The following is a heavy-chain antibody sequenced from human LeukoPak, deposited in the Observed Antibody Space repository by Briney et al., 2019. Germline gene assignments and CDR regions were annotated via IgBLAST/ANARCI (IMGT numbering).Heavy chain of an antibody. CDR1: GGSFSGYY. CDR3: ARHYGEEYFQH. CDR2: IYYSGST. J-gene: IGHJ1*01. Sequence: SETLSLTCAVYGGSFSGYYWSWIRQPPGKGLEWIGYIYYSGSTNYNPSLKSRVTISVDTSKNQFSLKLSSVTAADTAVYYCARHYGEEYFQHWGQGTLVTVSS. D-gene: IGHD4-17*01. V-gene: IGHV4-59*01.